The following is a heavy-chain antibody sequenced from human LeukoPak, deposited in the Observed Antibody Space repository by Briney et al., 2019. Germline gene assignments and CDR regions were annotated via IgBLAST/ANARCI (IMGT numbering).Heavy chain of an antibody. J-gene: IGHJ4*02. CDR2: INSDGSST. CDR1: GFTFSSYW. D-gene: IGHD6-19*01. V-gene: IGHV3-74*01. CDR3: ARAVAGSFPDY. Sequence: PGGSLRLSCAASGFTFSSYWMHWVRQAPGKGLVWVSRINSDGSSTSYADSAKGRFTISRDNAKNTLYLQMNSLRAEDTAVYYCARAVAGSFPDYWGQGTLVTVSS.